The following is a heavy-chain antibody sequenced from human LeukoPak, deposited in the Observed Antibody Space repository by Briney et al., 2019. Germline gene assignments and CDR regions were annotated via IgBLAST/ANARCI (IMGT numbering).Heavy chain of an antibody. CDR1: GFIFSNSE. V-gene: IGHV3-48*03. Sequence: GGSLRLSCAASGFIFSNSEMNWVRQAPGKGLEWVSYIRSSGSAIYYADSAKGRFTISRDDAKNSLYPQMSSLRAEDTAVYYCASGVIAGRNYWGQGALVTVSS. J-gene: IGHJ4*02. CDR3: ASGVIAGRNY. CDR2: IRSSGSAI. D-gene: IGHD6-6*01.